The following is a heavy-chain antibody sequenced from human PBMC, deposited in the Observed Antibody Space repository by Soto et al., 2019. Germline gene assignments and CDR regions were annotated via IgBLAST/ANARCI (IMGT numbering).Heavy chain of an antibody. Sequence: SESLSLTCTVSGVTISSSSYYWGWHRQPPGKGLVWIGSVDYSGSTYYNPSLKSRVTISIDTARNPFYLKMSSVSAADTAVYYCVSGAIAAALDDWGQGTLVTVSS. CDR3: VSGAIAAALDD. D-gene: IGHD6-13*01. CDR1: GVTISSSSYY. CDR2: VDYSGST. V-gene: IGHV4-39*01. J-gene: IGHJ4*02.